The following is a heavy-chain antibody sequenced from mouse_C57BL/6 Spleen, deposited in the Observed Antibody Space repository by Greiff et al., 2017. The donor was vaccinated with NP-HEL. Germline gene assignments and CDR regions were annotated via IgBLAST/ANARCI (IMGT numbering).Heavy chain of an antibody. V-gene: IGHV1-62-2*01. CDR2: FYPGSGSI. Sequence: VQLQQSGAELVKPGASVKLSCKASGYTFTEYTIHWVKQRPGQGLEWIGWFYPGSGSIKYNEKFKDKATLTADKSSSTVYMELSRLTSEDSAVYFYARHEDGGYYYGSSYYAMDYWGQGTSVTVSS. CDR1: GYTFTEYT. D-gene: IGHD1-1*01. J-gene: IGHJ4*01. CDR3: ARHEDGGYYYGSSYYAMDY.